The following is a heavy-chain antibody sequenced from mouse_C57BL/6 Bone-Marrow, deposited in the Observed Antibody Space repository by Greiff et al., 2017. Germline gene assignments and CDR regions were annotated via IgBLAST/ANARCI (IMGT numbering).Heavy chain of an antibody. Sequence: VQLVESGPELVKPGASVKISCKASGYAFSSSWMNWVKQRPGKGLEWIGRIYPGDGDTNYNGKFKGKATLTADKSSSTAYMQLSILTSEDSAVYFCAREIYYYYFDYWGQGTTLTVSS. CDR2: IYPGDGDT. CDR3: AREIYYYYFDY. D-gene: IGHD1-1*01. V-gene: IGHV1-82*01. J-gene: IGHJ2*01. CDR1: GYAFSSSW.